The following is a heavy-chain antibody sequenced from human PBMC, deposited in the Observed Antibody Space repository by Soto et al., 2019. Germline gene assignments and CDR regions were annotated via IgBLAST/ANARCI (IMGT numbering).Heavy chain of an antibody. CDR1: GCNCGGYG. D-gene: IGHD6-13*01. V-gene: IGHV3-30*18. CDR3: AKDGSSWCYCCSVMDF. CDR2: ISYDGSNK. Sequence: GLSQRHSSTASGCNCGGYGMHWVRQAPGKGLEWVAVISYDGSNKYYADSVKGRFTISRDNSKNTLYLQMNSLRAEDTAVYYCAKDGSSWCYCCSVMDFWGQRTTVPVSS. J-gene: IGHJ6*02.